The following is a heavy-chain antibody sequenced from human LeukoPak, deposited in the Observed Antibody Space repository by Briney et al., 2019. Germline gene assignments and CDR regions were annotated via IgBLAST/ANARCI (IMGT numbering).Heavy chain of an antibody. CDR1: GFSLSTSGVG. V-gene: IGHV2-5*02. CDR2: IYWDDDK. CDR3: AHSRPVVAATPGWFDP. D-gene: IGHD2-15*01. J-gene: IGHJ5*02. Sequence: SGPTLVKPTQTLTLTCTFSGFSLSTSGVGVGWIRQPPGKALEWLALIYWDDDKRYSPSLKSRLTITKDTSKNQVVLTMTNMDPVDTATYYCAHSRPVVAATPGWFDPWGQGTLVTVSS.